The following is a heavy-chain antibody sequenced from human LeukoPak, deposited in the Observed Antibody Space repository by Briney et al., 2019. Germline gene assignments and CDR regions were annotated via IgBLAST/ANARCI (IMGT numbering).Heavy chain of an antibody. CDR3: AKDSHYYNSGGYYYAVGSWFDP. J-gene: IGHJ5*02. CDR1: GYTFTGYY. V-gene: IGHV1-2*02. CDR2: INPNSGGT. Sequence: ASVKVSCKASGYTFTGYYMHWVRQAPGQGLEWMRWINPNSGGTNYAQKFQGRVTMTRDTSISTAYMELSRLRSDDTAVYYCAKDSHYYNSGGYYYAVGSWFDPWGQGTLVTVSS. D-gene: IGHD3-22*01.